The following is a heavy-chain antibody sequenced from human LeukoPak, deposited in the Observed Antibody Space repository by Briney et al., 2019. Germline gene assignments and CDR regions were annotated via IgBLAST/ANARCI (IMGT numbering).Heavy chain of an antibody. J-gene: IGHJ4*02. CDR1: GGSISSGGYS. Sequence: SETLSLTCAVSGGSISSGGYSWSWIRQPPGKGLEWIGYIYHSGSTYYNPSLKSRVTISVDRSKNQFSLKLSSVTAAGTAVYYCARGSVLYYFDYWGQGTLVTVSS. V-gene: IGHV4-30-2*01. CDR3: ARGSVLYYFDY. D-gene: IGHD3-3*01. CDR2: IYHSGST.